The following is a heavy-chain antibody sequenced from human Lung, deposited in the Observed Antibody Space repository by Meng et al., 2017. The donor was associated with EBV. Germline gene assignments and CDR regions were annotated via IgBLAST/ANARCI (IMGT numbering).Heavy chain of an antibody. CDR2: IYHSGST. V-gene: IGHV4-4*02. CDR1: GGSISSSNW. D-gene: IGHD1-26*01. CDR3: ANRREVRPYYFDS. J-gene: IGHJ4*02. Sequence: QGQLQEAGPGLVKPSGTLSLTCAVSGGSISSSNWWSWVRQTPGKGLEWIGEIYHSGSTNYNPSLKSRITISVDESKNQFSLRLKSVTAADTAVYYCANRREVRPYYFDSWGQGTLVTVSS.